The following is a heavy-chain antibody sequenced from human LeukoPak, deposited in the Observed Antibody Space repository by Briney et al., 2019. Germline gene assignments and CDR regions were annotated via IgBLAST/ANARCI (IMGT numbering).Heavy chain of an antibody. CDR1: GYTFTGYY. J-gene: IGHJ5*02. Sequence: ASVKVSCKASGYTFTGYYMHWVRQAPGQGLEWMGWINPNSGGTNYAQKFQGRVTMTRDTSISTAYMELSRLRSDDVAVYYCARACGGNIVVVPAAIRDWFDPWGQGTLVTVSS. CDR2: INPNSGGT. D-gene: IGHD2-2*01. CDR3: ARACGGNIVVVPAAIRDWFDP. V-gene: IGHV1-2*02.